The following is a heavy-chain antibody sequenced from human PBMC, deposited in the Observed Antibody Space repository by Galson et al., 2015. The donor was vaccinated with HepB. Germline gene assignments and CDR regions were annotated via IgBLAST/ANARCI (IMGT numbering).Heavy chain of an antibody. CDR1: GFTFSAYY. J-gene: IGHJ3*02. Sequence: SLRLSCAASGFTFSAYYMTWLRQAPGKGLEWVSCITSSGSTVYSADSVKGRFTISRDSAKSSLYLQMNSLRAEDTAVYYCARVYYDTSGIDSFDIWGQGTMVTVSP. CDR2: ITSSGSTV. D-gene: IGHD3-22*01. CDR3: ARVYYDTSGIDSFDI. V-gene: IGHV3-11*01.